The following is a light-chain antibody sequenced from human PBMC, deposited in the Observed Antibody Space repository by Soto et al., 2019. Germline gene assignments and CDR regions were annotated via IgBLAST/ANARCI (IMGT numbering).Light chain of an antibody. Sequence: SYELTQPPSVSVAPGKTAKITCGGNNIGSKSVHWYQQKPGQAPVFVIYYDSDRPSGIPERLSGSNSGSTATLTISRVEAGDEADYYCQVWDISSDVIFGGGSKLTVL. CDR3: QVWDISSDVI. CDR1: NIGSKS. V-gene: IGLV3-21*04. CDR2: YDS. J-gene: IGLJ2*01.